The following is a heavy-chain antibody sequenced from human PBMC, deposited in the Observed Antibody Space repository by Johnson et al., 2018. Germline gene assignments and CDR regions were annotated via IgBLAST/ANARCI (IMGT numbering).Heavy chain of an antibody. V-gene: IGHV4-34*01. Sequence: QVQLQQWGAGLLKPSETLSLTCAVYGGSFSGYYWSWIRQPPGKGLEWIGEINHSGSTNYNPSLKSRVTISVDTSKNQFSLKLSSVTAADTAVYYCARGGLRVLEGLLAGYYYYGMDVWGQGTTVTVSS. CDR1: GGSFSGYY. J-gene: IGHJ6*02. CDR3: ARGGLRVLEGLLAGYYYYGMDV. D-gene: IGHD3-3*01. CDR2: INHSGST.